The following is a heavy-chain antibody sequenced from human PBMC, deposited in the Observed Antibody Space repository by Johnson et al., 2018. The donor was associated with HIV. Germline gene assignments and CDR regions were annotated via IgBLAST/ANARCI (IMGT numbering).Heavy chain of an antibody. J-gene: IGHJ3*02. Sequence: QVQLVESGGGVVQPGGSLRLSCAASGFNFDDYAMHWVRQAPGKGLEWVSGISGSGGSTYYADSVRGRVTISRDNSKNTLYLQMNSLRSEDTAVYSCARDLRFNRTVQGLIIISGVFYMWGQGTVVSVSS. CDR1: GFNFDDYA. D-gene: IGHD3-10*01. CDR3: ARDLRFNRTVQGLIIISGVFYM. CDR2: ISGSGGST. V-gene: IGHV3-NL1*01.